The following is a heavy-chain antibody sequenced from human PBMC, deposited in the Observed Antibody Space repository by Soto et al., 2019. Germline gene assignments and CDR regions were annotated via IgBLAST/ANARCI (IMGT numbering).Heavy chain of an antibody. J-gene: IGHJ4*02. Sequence: SETLSLTCTVSGGSISSSIYYWGWLRQPPGKELEWIGSIYYSGNTYYSPSLKSRVTISVDTSKNQFSLNLNSVTAADTAVYFCARAGRRDFYDTTGSYYFDYWGQGTLVTVSS. CDR1: GGSISSSIYY. V-gene: IGHV4-39*01. D-gene: IGHD3-22*01. CDR3: ARAGRRDFYDTTGSYYFDY. CDR2: IYYSGNT.